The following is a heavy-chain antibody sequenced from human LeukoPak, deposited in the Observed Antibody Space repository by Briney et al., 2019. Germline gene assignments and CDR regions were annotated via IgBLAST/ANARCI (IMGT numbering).Heavy chain of an antibody. Sequence: GGSLRLSCAASGFTVSSNYMSWVRQAPGKGLEWVSVIYSDGGTYYADSVKGRFTISRDNSKNTLYLQMNSLRAEDTAVYYCARSRHGDYICDYWGQGTLVTVSS. CDR3: ARSRHGDYICDY. V-gene: IGHV3-53*01. CDR2: IYSDGGT. J-gene: IGHJ4*02. CDR1: GFTVSSNY. D-gene: IGHD4-17*01.